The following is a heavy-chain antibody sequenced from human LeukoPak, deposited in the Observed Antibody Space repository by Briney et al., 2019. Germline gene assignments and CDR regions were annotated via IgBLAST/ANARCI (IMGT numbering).Heavy chain of an antibody. J-gene: IGHJ6*02. D-gene: IGHD2-2*01. CDR1: GGSISSYY. CDR2: IYYSGST. Sequence: SETLSLTCTVSGGSISSYYWSWLRQPPGKGLEWIGYIYYSGSTNYNPSLKSRVTISVDTSNNQFSLKVNSVTAADTAVYYCARDAGHQLSRRNYYAMDVWGQGTTVTVSS. CDR3: ARDAGHQLSRRNYYAMDV. V-gene: IGHV4-59*12.